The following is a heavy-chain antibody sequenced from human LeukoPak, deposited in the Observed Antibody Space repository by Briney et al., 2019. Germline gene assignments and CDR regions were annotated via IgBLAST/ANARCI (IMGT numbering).Heavy chain of an antibody. CDR1: GGTFSSYA. J-gene: IGHJ4*02. CDR2: IIPIFGTA. CDR3: ARTKGIAAAGRSHFDY. D-gene: IGHD6-13*01. Sequence: SVKVSCKASGGTFSSYAISWVRQAPGQGLEWMGGIIPIFGTANYAQKFQGRVTITTDESTSTAYMELSSLRSEDTAVYYCARTKGIAAAGRSHFDYWGQGTLVTVSS. V-gene: IGHV1-69*05.